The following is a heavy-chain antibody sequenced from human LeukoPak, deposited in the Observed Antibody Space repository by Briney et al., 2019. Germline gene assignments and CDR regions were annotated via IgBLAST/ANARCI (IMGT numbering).Heavy chain of an antibody. Sequence: ASVKVSCKASGGTFSSYAISWVRQAPGQGLEWMGGIIPIFGTANYAQKFQGRVTITTDESTSTAYMELSSLRSEDTAVYYCARLGYCSSTSCSRDDYWGQGTLVTVSS. V-gene: IGHV1-69*05. CDR1: GGTFSSYA. CDR2: IIPIFGTA. D-gene: IGHD2-2*01. J-gene: IGHJ4*02. CDR3: ARLGYCSSTSCSRDDY.